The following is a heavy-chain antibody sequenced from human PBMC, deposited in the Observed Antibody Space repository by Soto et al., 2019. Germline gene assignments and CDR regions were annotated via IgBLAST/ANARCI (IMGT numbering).Heavy chain of an antibody. CDR2: IIPIFGTA. CDR1: GGTFSSYA. D-gene: IGHD3-10*01. V-gene: IGHV1-69*01. CDR3: ARGVRGGHYYGMDV. J-gene: IGHJ6*02. Sequence: SVKVSCKASGGTFSSYAISWVRQAPGQGLEWMGGIIPIFGTANYAQKFQGRVTITADESTSTAYMEQSSLRSEDTAVYYCARGVRGGHYYGMDVWGQGTTVTVSS.